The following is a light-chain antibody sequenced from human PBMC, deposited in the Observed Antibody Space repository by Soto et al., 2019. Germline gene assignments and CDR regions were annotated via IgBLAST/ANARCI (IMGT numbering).Light chain of an antibody. J-gene: IGKJ1*01. CDR3: QQYNNWPPDRT. CDR1: QSVGSN. V-gene: IGKV3-15*01. Sequence: EIVMTQSPATLSVSPGERATLSCRASQSVGSNLAWYQQKPGQAPRLLIYGASTRPTGIPARFSGSGSGTEFTLTLSSLQSEDFAIYFYQQYNNWPPDRTFGQGTKVEIK. CDR2: GAS.